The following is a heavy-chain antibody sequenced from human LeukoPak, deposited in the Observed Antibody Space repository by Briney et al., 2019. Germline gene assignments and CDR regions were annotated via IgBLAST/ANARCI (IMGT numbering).Heavy chain of an antibody. J-gene: IGHJ4*02. CDR1: GFTFSSYD. CDR2: IGIAGDT. V-gene: IGHV3-13*04. CDR3: ARGGDRDY. Sequence: GGSLRLSCAASGFTFSSYDMHWVRQVTGKRLEWVSAIGIAGDTYYLDSVKGRFTISRENAKNSLYLQMNSLRAGDTAVYYCARGGDRDYWGQGTLITVSS.